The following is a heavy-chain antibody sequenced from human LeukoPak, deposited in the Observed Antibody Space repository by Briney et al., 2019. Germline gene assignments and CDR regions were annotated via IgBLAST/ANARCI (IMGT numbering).Heavy chain of an antibody. CDR2: ITPIFGTA. V-gene: IGHV1-69*13. CDR1: GGTFSSYA. CDR3: ARDRGSGSYAGYFDY. Sequence: SVKVSCKASGGTFSSYAIRWVRQAPGQGLEWMGGITPIFGTANYAQKFQGRVTITADESTSTAYMELSSLRSEDTAVYYYARDRGSGSYAGYFDYWGRGTLVTVSS. J-gene: IGHJ4*02. D-gene: IGHD1-26*01.